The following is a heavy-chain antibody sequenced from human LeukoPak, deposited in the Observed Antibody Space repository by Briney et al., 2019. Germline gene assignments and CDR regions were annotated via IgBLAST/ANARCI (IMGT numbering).Heavy chain of an antibody. CDR1: GFTFDDYG. J-gene: IGHJ4*02. CDR3: ARELIAVAGRAVDY. V-gene: IGHV3-20*04. CDR2: INWNGGST. Sequence: GGSLRLSCAASGFTFDDYGMSWVRQAPGKGLEGVSGINWNGGSTGYADSVKGRFTISRDNAKNSLYVQMNSLIAEDTAIYYCARELIAVAGRAVDYWGQGTLVTVSS. D-gene: IGHD6-19*01.